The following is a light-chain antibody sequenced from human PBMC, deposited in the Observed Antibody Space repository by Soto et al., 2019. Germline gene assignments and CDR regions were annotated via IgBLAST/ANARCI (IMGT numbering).Light chain of an antibody. V-gene: IGLV1-40*01. J-gene: IGLJ1*01. Sequence: QSVLTQPPSVSGAPGQRVTISCTGSSSNIGAGYDVHWYQQLPGTAPKLLIYGNSNRPSGVPDRFSGSKSGTSASLAITGLQAEDEADYYCQSYHSSLSDYVLGTGIKLTVL. CDR1: SSNIGAGYD. CDR3: QSYHSSLSDYV. CDR2: GNS.